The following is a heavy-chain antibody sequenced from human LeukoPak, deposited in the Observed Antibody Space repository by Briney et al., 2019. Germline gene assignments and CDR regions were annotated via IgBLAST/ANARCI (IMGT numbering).Heavy chain of an antibody. CDR1: GFTVTNYW. CDR2: INSDGSNT. J-gene: IGHJ4*02. Sequence: GGSLRLSCTTSGFTVTNYWMHWVRQAPGKGLVWVSRINSDGSNTNFAGSVKGRFTISRDNARNTLYLQMNSLRAEDTAVYYCAGGLSDYYYTVGYWGQGTLVTVSS. D-gene: IGHD3-22*01. CDR3: AGGLSDYYYTVGY. V-gene: IGHV3-74*01.